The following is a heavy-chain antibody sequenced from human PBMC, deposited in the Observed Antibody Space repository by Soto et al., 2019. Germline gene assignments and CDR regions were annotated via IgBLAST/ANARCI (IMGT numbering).Heavy chain of an antibody. V-gene: IGHV3-23*01. J-gene: IGHJ4*02. Sequence: PGGSLRLSCTASGFTFSSYAMSWVRQTPGAGLEWVSSIGASGGSTYYADSVRGRFTVSRDNSKNTLYLQMNSLRAEDTAVYYCARDLLLGSSGSTDYWGQGTLVTVSS. CDR3: ARDLLLGSSGSTDY. CDR1: GFTFSSYA. CDR2: IGASGGST. D-gene: IGHD6-19*01.